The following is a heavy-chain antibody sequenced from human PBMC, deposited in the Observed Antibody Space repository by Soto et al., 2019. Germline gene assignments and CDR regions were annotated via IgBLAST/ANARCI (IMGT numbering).Heavy chain of an antibody. V-gene: IGHV3-23*01. Sequence: EVQLLDSGGGLVQPGGSLRLSCAASGFTFSTYGMSWVRQAPGRGLEWVSAISGSGGTTYYADSVKGRFTISRDNSNNMLYLQMNSLRAEDTAIYYCAKGPGYCSGGSCYSSYYYGMAVWGQGTTVTVSS. D-gene: IGHD2-15*01. CDR3: AKGPGYCSGGSCYSSYYYGMAV. J-gene: IGHJ6*02. CDR1: GFTFSTYG. CDR2: ISGSGGTT.